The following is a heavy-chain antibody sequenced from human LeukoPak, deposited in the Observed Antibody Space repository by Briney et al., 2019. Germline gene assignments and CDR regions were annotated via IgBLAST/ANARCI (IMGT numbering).Heavy chain of an antibody. CDR2: ISAYNGNT. J-gene: IGHJ4*02. CDR1: GYTFTSYG. CDR3: ARDFTEDYDFWSGYSSFDY. V-gene: IGHV1-18*01. D-gene: IGHD3-3*01. Sequence: ASVKVSCKASGYTFTSYGISWVRQAPGQGLEWMGWISAYNGNTNYAQKLQGRVTMTTDTSTSTAYMELRSLRSDDTAVYYCARDFTEDYDFWSGYSSFDYWGQGTLVTVSS.